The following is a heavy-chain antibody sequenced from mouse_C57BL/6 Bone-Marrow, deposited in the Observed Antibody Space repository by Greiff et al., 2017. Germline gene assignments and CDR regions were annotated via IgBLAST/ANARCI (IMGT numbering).Heavy chain of an antibody. Sequence: QVHVKQSGAELARPGDSVKLSCKASGYTFTSYGISWVKQRPGQGLEWIGEIHPRSGNTYYNEKFKGKATLTADKSSSTAYMELRSLTSEDSAVYFCARSGDYDVGFAYWGQGTLVTVSA. V-gene: IGHV1-81*01. J-gene: IGHJ3*01. D-gene: IGHD2-4*01. CDR1: GYTFTSYG. CDR2: IHPRSGNT. CDR3: ARSGDYDVGFAY.